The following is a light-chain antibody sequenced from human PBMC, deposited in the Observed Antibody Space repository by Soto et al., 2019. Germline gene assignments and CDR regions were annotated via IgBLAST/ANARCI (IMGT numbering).Light chain of an antibody. CDR2: SAS. CDR1: QSISIW. J-gene: IGKJ1*01. CDR3: QQYHTYWT. V-gene: IGKV1-5*01. Sequence: DFHTTRSPTTLSASFGDTFTITFRASQSISIWLAWYQQKPGKAPNLLIHSASSLEGGVPSRFSGSASGTEFTLTISSLQPDDFATYYCQQYHTYWTFGQGTKVDI.